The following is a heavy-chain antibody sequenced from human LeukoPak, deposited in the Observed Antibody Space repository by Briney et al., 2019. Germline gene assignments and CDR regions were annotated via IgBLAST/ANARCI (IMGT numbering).Heavy chain of an antibody. V-gene: IGHV4-39*07. Sequence: SETLSLTCTVSGGSISSSSYYWGWIRQPPGKGLEWIGSIYYSGSTYYNPSLKSRVTISVDTSKNQFSLKLSSVTAADTAVYYCARGAGLYYDSSGYYYFDYWGQGTLVTVSS. CDR3: ARGAGLYYDSSGYYYFDY. D-gene: IGHD3-22*01. CDR1: GGSISSSSYY. J-gene: IGHJ4*02. CDR2: IYYSGST.